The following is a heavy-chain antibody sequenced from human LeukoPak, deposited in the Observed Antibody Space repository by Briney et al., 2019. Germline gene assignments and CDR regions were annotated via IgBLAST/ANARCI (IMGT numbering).Heavy chain of an antibody. CDR1: GFTFGDSA. Sequence: PGGSLRLSCTASGFTFGDSAMNWVRQAPGKGLEWVSYISSSGSTIYYADSVKGRFTISRDNAKNSLYLQMNSLRAEDTAVYYCAELGITMIGGVWGKGTTVTISS. D-gene: IGHD3-10*02. V-gene: IGHV3-48*03. J-gene: IGHJ6*04. CDR2: ISSSGSTI. CDR3: AELGITMIGGV.